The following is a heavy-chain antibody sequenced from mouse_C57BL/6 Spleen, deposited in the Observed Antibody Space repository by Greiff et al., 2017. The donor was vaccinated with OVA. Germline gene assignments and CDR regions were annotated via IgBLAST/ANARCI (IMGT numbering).Heavy chain of an antibody. Sequence: EVQLQESGPELVKPGASVKIPCKASGYTFTDYNMDWVKQSHGKSLEWIGDINPNNGGTIYNQKFKGKATLTVDKSSSTAYMELRSLTSEDTAVYYCARRDYDYDEWYFDVWGTGTTVTVSS. CDR2: INPNNGGT. CDR3: ARRDYDYDEWYFDV. CDR1: GYTFTDYN. V-gene: IGHV1-18*01. D-gene: IGHD2-4*01. J-gene: IGHJ1*03.